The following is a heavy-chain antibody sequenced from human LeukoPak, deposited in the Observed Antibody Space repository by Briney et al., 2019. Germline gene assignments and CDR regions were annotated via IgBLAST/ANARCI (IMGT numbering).Heavy chain of an antibody. D-gene: IGHD2-2*01. CDR2: IYISGST. CDR1: GGSISSYY. Sequence: SETLSLTCTVSGGSISSYYWSWFRQPAEKGLEWIGRIYISGSTSYNPSLKSRVTMSVDTSKNQFSLKLRSVTAADTAIYYCAREGSTSTYWYFDLWGRGTLVTVSS. V-gene: IGHV4-4*07. J-gene: IGHJ2*01. CDR3: AREGSTSTYWYFDL.